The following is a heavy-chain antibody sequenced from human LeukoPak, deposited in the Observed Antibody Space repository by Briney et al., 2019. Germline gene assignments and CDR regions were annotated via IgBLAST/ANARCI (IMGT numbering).Heavy chain of an antibody. CDR3: AKWESATVTPKTIYYYYGMDV. Sequence: GGSLRLSCAASGFTFSSNAMSWVRQAPGKGLEWVSAISGSGGSTYYADSVKGRFTISRDNSKNTLYLQMNSLRAEDTAVYYCAKWESATVTPKTIYYYYGMDVWGQGTTVTVSS. J-gene: IGHJ6*02. CDR2: ISGSGGST. D-gene: IGHD4-17*01. V-gene: IGHV3-23*01. CDR1: GFTFSSNA.